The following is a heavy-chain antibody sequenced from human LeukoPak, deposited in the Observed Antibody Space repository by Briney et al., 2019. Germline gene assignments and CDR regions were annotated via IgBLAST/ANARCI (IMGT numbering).Heavy chain of an antibody. Sequence: GGSLRLSCVTSGFTFSDHYMSWIRQAPGKGLEWVSYISGGGSLKFYADSVKGRFTISRDNAQRSLYLQMNSLTAADTAVYYCVRDLWWGQGTLVTVSS. CDR1: GFTFSDHY. CDR3: VRDLW. J-gene: IGHJ4*02. CDR2: ISGGGSLK. V-gene: IGHV3-11*01.